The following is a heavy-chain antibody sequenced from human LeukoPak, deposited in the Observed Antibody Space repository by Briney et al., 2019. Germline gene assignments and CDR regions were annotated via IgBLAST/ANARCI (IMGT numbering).Heavy chain of an antibody. Sequence: ASVKVSCKASGYTFTSYYMHWVRQAPGQGLEWMGIINPSGGSTSYAQKFQGRVTMTRDTSTSTVYMELSSLRSEDTAVYYCARVDTAMGPGNYFDYWGQGTLVTVSS. V-gene: IGHV1-46*01. CDR1: GYTFTSYY. D-gene: IGHD5-18*01. CDR3: ARVDTAMGPGNYFDY. CDR2: INPSGGST. J-gene: IGHJ4*02.